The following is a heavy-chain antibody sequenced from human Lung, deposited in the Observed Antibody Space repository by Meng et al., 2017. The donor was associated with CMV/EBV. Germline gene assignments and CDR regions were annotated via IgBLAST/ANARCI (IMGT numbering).Heavy chain of an antibody. D-gene: IGHD1-14*01. J-gene: IGHJ4*02. Sequence: LQLHESGPGLVRPSEHRSLTRTFSGCSISSSSYYWAWFRQPPGEGLEWIGSVVYSGTTYYTSSLKSRVSISVDTSKNQFSLKLSSVTAADTAVYYCARHHHSPTFDYWGQGTLVTVSS. CDR1: GCSISSSSYY. CDR3: ARHHHSPTFDY. V-gene: IGHV4-39*01. CDR2: VVYSGTT.